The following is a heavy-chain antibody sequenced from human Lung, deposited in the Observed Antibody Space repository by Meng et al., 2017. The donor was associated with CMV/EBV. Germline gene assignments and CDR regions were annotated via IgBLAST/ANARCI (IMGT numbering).Heavy chain of an antibody. CDR2: INPDGSAK. CDR3: ARSSSR. CDR1: GFTFSTDW. J-gene: IGHJ4*02. D-gene: IGHD6-6*01. V-gene: IGHV3-7*01. Sequence: GEXLKISCAASGFTFSTDWMTWVRQAPGKGLEWVANINPDGSAKYYVDSVKGRFTISRDNAMNSLYLQMNSLRAEDTAVYYCARSSSRWGKGTLVTVSS.